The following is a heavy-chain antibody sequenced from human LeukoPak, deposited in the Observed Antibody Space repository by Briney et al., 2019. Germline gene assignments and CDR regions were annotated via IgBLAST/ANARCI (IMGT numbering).Heavy chain of an antibody. J-gene: IGHJ4*02. CDR1: GYTFTSYD. CDR3: ARGVITFGGVTTVDY. V-gene: IGHV1-18*01. D-gene: IGHD3-16*01. CDR2: ISTYNGNT. Sequence: RASVKVSCKTSGYTFTSYDITWVRQAPGQGLEWMGWISTYNGNTDYAQNLQGRVTMTTDTSTTTAYMELRSLGSDDTAVYYCARGVITFGGVTTVDYWGQGTLVSVPS.